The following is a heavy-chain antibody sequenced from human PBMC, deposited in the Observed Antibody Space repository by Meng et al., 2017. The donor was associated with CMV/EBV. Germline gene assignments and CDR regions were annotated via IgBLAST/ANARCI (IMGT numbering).Heavy chain of an antibody. V-gene: IGHV3-23*01. CDR2: ISGDGRNT. CDR3: AKDVGTFKDVGPIMFHY. Sequence: EVQLLESGGDLVQPGEPLRLSCAASGFTFSDFGMSWVRQAPGKGLEWVSTISGDGRNTHYADSVKGRFNISRDNSKNMLNLQMMSLGAEDTALYYCAKDVGTFKDVGPIMFHYWGQGTLVTVSS. CDR1: GFTFSDFG. D-gene: IGHD1-26*01. J-gene: IGHJ4*02.